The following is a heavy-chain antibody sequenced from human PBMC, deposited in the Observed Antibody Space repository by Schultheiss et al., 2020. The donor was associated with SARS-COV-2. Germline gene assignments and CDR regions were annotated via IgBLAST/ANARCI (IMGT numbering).Heavy chain of an antibody. CDR2: VSSNGIST. CDR3: IKEGRISDSY. D-gene: IGHD3-10*01. Sequence: GGSLRLSCSASGFTFSNYGMHWVRQAPGKGLEYVSAVSSNGISTYYADSVKGRFTISRDNSKNTLYLQMSSLRDEDTAVYYCIKEGRISDSYWGQGTLVTVSS. CDR1: GFTFSNYG. J-gene: IGHJ4*02. V-gene: IGHV3-64D*06.